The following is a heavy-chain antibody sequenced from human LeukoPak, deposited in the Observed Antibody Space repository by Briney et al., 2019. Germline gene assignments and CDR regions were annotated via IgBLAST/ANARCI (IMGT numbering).Heavy chain of an antibody. CDR3: AKDIFTGIAAAGAIDY. V-gene: IGHV3-9*01. CDR1: GFTFSSYA. CDR2: ISWNSGSI. Sequence: GGSLRLSCAASGFTFSSYAMSWVRQAPGKGLEWVSGISWNSGSIGYADSVKGRFAISRDNAKNSLYLQMNSLRAEDTALYYCAKDIFTGIAAAGAIDYWGQGTLVTVSS. D-gene: IGHD6-13*01. J-gene: IGHJ4*02.